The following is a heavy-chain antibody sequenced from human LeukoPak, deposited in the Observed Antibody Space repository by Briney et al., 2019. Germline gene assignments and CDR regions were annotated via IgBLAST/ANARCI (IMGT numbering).Heavy chain of an antibody. CDR2: IYYSGST. J-gene: IGHJ4*02. CDR1: GGSISSYH. CDR3: ARGYYDFWSGYYTYYFDY. D-gene: IGHD3-3*01. Sequence: PSETLSLTCTVSGGSISSYHWSWIRQPPGKGLEWIGYIYYSGSTNYNPSLKSRVTISVDKSKNQFSLKLSSVTAADTAVYYCARGYYDFWSGYYTYYFDYWGQGTLVTVSS. V-gene: IGHV4-59*08.